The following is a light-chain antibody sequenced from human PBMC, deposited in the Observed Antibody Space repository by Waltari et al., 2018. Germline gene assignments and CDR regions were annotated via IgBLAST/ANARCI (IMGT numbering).Light chain of an antibody. CDR3: QQYKNWPPMYT. J-gene: IGKJ2*01. V-gene: IGKV3-15*01. CDR1: QSVSSS. Sequence: EIVMTQSPATLSVSPGERATLSCRASQSVSSSLAWYQQKPGRAPRLLIYGASTRATGIPARFSGSGSGTEFPLTINSLQSEDSAVYYCQQYKNWPPMYTFGQGTKLEIK. CDR2: GAS.